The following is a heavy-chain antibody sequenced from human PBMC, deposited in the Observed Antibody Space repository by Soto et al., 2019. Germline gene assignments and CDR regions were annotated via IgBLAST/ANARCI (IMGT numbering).Heavy chain of an antibody. CDR3: ARGISGYYDSSGYWTTPEYYFDY. D-gene: IGHD3-22*01. CDR1: GYTFTNYG. CDR2: INVYNGNT. J-gene: IGHJ4*02. V-gene: IGHV1-18*01. Sequence: ASLKVSCKASGYTFTNYGISWVRQAPGQGLEWMGWINVYNGNTKYAQKVQGRVTMTTDTSTSTAYMELRSLRSDDTAVYYCARGISGYYDSSGYWTTPEYYFDYWGQG.